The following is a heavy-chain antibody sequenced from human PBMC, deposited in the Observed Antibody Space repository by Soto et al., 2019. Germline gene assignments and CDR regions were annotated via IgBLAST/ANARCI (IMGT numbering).Heavy chain of an antibody. V-gene: IGHV1-69*19. D-gene: IGHD6-19*01. CDR3: ATGRIGVVGSRAYYGMDV. J-gene: IGHJ6*02. CDR1: GGTLRNSA. CDR2: IIPVFGIV. Sequence: QLQLAQSGADVKKAGSSVKVSCKASGGTLRNSAFSWVRQAPGQGLEWMGGIIPVFGIVNYAQKFQDRVTITADESKSTAYMERRSMRSEDTAVYFCATGRIGVVGSRAYYGMDVWGQGITVTV.